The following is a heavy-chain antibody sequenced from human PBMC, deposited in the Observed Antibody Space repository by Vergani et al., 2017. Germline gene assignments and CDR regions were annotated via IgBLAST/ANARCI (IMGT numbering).Heavy chain of an antibody. J-gene: IGHJ3*02. CDR1: GFTFSSYG. Sequence: QVQLVESGGGVVQPGRSLRLSCAASGFTFSSYGMHWVRQAPGKGLEWVAVIWYDGSNKYYADSVKGRFTISRDNSKNTLYLQMNSLRAEDTAVYYCARELVEDRAPDAFDIWGQGTMVTVSS. D-gene: IGHD5-18*01. CDR2: IWYDGSNK. V-gene: IGHV3-33*01. CDR3: ARELVEDRAPDAFDI.